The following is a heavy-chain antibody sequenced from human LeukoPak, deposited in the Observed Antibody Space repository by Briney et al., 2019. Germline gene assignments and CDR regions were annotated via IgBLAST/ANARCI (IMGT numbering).Heavy chain of an antibody. Sequence: SQTLSLTCTVAGGSISSGGYYWSWIRQHPGKGLEWIGYIYYSGSTYYNPSLKSRVTISVDTSKNQFSLKLSSVTAADTAVYYCARARRIVVVITTSPYFGYWGQGTLVTVSS. CDR3: ARARRIVVVITTSPYFGY. J-gene: IGHJ4*02. CDR1: GGSISSGGYY. CDR2: IYYSGST. D-gene: IGHD3-22*01. V-gene: IGHV4-31*03.